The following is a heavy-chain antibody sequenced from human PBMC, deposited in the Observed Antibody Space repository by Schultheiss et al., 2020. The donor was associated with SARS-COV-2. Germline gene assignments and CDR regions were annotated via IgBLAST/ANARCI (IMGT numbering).Heavy chain of an antibody. CDR3: AKATGSIDAFDI. CDR1: GFTFTNAW. J-gene: IGHJ3*02. Sequence: GGSLRLSCTASGFTFTNAWMSWVRQAPGKGLEWVSAISGSGGSTYYADSVKGRFTISRDNSKNTLYLQMNSLRAEDTAVYYCAKATGSIDAFDIWGQGTMVTVSS. D-gene: IGHD2-8*02. V-gene: IGHV3-23*01. CDR2: ISGSGGST.